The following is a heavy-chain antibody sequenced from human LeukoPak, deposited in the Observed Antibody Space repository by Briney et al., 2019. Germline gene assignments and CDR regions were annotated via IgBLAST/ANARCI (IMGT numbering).Heavy chain of an antibody. CDR2: ISGSGDDT. CDR3: AKDPLNTVMVSPTFDY. Sequence: GGSLRLSCAASGFTFSSYGMHWVRQAPGKGLEWVSGISGSGDDTYYAASVKGRFTVSRDTSKNTLYLQMNSLRAEDTAVYYCAKDPLNTVMVSPTFDYWGQGTLVTVSS. V-gene: IGHV3-23*01. CDR1: GFTFSSYG. J-gene: IGHJ4*02. D-gene: IGHD5-18*01.